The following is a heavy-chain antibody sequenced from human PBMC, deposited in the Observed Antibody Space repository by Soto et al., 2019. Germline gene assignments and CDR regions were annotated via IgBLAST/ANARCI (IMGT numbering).Heavy chain of an antibody. D-gene: IGHD6-19*01. CDR3: ARAVAVPADFDY. V-gene: IGHV1-69*05. CDR2: IIPIFGTA. Sequence: SVKVSCKASGGTFSSYAIIWLRQAPGQGLEWMGGIIPIFGTANYAQKFQGRVTITRDTSASTAYMELSSLRSEDTAVYYCARAVAVPADFDYWGQGTLVTVSS. J-gene: IGHJ4*02. CDR1: GGTFSSYA.